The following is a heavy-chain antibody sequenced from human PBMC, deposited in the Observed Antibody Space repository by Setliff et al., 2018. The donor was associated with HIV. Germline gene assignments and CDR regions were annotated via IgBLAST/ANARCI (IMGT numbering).Heavy chain of an antibody. J-gene: IGHJ4*02. CDR1: GGSISRGDYY. Sequence: PSETLSLTCTVSGGSISRGDYYWSWIRQPPGKGLEWIGYIYYSGGTYYNPSLKSRVTISVDTSKNQFSLKLNSVTAADTAVYYCAREADYDPYYFDYWGQGTLVTVSS. CDR3: AREADYDPYYFDY. V-gene: IGHV4-30-4*08. CDR2: IYYSGGT. D-gene: IGHD3-22*01.